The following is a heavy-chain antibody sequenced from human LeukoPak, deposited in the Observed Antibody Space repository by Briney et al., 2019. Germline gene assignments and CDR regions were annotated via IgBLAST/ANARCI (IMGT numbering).Heavy chain of an antibody. Sequence: SVKVSCKASGGTFSSYAISWVRQAPGQGLEWMGGIIPIFGTANYAQKFQGRVTITADESTSTAYMELSSLRSEDTAVYYCARDLSSLVKAMDVWGQGTTVTVSS. CDR2: IIPIFGTA. CDR3: ARDLSSLVKAMDV. CDR1: GGTFSSYA. D-gene: IGHD2-2*01. V-gene: IGHV1-69*13. J-gene: IGHJ6*02.